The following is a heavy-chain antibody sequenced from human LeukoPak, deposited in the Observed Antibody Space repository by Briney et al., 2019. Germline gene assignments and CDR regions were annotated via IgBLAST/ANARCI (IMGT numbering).Heavy chain of an antibody. V-gene: IGHV3-23*01. CDR2: ISASGGST. J-gene: IGHJ4*02. CDR3: AKDHSSGWPYCFPY. Sequence: ETLSLTCAVYGGSFSGYYWSWVRQAPGKGLEWVSAISASGGSTYYADSVKGRFTISRDNSKNTLFLQMNSLRAEDTAVYYCAKDHSSGWPYCFPYWGQGTLVTVSS. D-gene: IGHD6-19*01. CDR1: GGSFSGYY.